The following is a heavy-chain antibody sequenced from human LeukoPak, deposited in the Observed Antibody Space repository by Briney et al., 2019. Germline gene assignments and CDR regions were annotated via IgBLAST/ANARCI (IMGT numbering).Heavy chain of an antibody. CDR3: ANFFFEI. CDR1: GDSVSSNCAA. CDR2: TYYRSKWEN. Sequence: SQTLSLTCAISGDSVSSNCAAGNWIRQSPSRGLEWLGRTYYRSKWENDYAVSVKSRISINPDTSKNQFSLQLNSVTPEDTAVYYWANFFFEIWGQGTMVTVSS. V-gene: IGHV6-1*01. J-gene: IGHJ3*02.